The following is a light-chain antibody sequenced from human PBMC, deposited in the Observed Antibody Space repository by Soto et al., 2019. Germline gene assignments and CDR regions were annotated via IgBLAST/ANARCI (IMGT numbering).Light chain of an antibody. J-gene: IGKJ5*01. CDR3: QQSYSSPPIT. Sequence: DIQMTQSPSSLSASVGDRITITCRASQSISSFLNWYQQKPGKPPKLLIYDASSLQSGVPSRFSGSGSVTYFTLTISSLQPEDFATYYCQQSYSSPPITFGQGTRLEI. CDR2: DAS. V-gene: IGKV1-39*01. CDR1: QSISSF.